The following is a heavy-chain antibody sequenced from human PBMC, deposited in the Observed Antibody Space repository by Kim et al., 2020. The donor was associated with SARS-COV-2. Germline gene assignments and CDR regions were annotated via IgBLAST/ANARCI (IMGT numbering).Heavy chain of an antibody. D-gene: IGHD3-9*01. Sequence: GGSLRLSCSASGFIFTDAAMGWVRQAPGTGLEWVSDISAGGTSRDYLASVKGRFTISRDNSKKTLSLQMNSLRAEDTATYYCVKAFRPFDSLNYFDSWGQGALVIVSS. CDR2: ISAGGTSR. CDR1: GFIFTDAA. V-gene: IGHV3-23*01. J-gene: IGHJ4*02. CDR3: VKAFRPFDSLNYFDS.